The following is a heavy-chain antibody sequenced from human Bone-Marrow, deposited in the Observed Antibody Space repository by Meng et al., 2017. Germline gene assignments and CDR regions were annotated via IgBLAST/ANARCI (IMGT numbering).Heavy chain of an antibody. CDR1: GFTFSSYA. D-gene: IGHD1-14*01. V-gene: IGHV3-48*04. J-gene: IGHJ4*02. Sequence: EVQLLESGGGLVQPGGSLRLSCAASGFTFSSYAMSWVRQAPGKGLDWVSYISSSGDTMHYADSVKGRFTISRDNAKNSLYLQMNSLRAEDTAVYYCARNHADFWGQGILVTVSS. CDR3: ARNHADF. CDR2: ISSSGDTM.